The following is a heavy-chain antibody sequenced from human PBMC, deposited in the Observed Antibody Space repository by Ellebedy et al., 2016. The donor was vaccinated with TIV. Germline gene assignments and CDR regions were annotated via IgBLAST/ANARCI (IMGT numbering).Heavy chain of an antibody. D-gene: IGHD3-10*01. V-gene: IGHV1-3*01. CDR3: ARELWGMVRGVRSYWFDP. CDR2: INAGNGNT. CDR1: GYTFTSYA. J-gene: IGHJ5*02. Sequence: ASVKVSCXASGYTFTSYAMHWVRQAPGQRLEWMGWINAGNGNTKYSQKFQGRVTITRDTSASTAYMELSSLRSEDTAVYYCARELWGMVRGVRSYWFDPWGQGTLVTVSS.